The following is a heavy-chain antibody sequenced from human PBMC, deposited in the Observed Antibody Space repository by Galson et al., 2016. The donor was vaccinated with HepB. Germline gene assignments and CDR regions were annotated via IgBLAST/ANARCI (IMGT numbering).Heavy chain of an antibody. CDR2: IFANDDK. Sequence: PALVKPTQTLTLTCTVSGFSLSNSRMGVSWIRQPPGKALEWLAHIFANDDKSYRTSLKSRLTISKDTSKSQVVLSLTNLDPVDTGTYYCARTRLWELLPAFDIWGQGTVVTVSS. CDR1: GFSLSNSRMG. J-gene: IGHJ3*02. CDR3: ARTRLWELLPAFDI. V-gene: IGHV2-26*01. D-gene: IGHD3-16*01.